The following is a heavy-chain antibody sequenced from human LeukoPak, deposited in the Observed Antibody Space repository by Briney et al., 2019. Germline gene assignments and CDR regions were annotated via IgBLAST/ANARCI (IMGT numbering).Heavy chain of an antibody. CDR3: ARDPRGYCSSTSCPDAFDI. CDR2: IIPIFGTA. D-gene: IGHD2-2*01. CDR1: GGTFSSYA. J-gene: IGHJ3*02. V-gene: IGHV1-69*06. Sequence: SVKVSCKASGGTFSSYAISWVRQAPGQGLEWMGGIIPIFGTANYAQKFQGRVTITADKSTSTAYMELSSLRSEDSAVYYCARDPRGYCSSTSCPDAFDIWGQGTMVTVSS.